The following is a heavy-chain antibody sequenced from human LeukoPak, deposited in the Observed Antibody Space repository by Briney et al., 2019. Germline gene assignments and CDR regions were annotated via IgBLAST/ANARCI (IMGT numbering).Heavy chain of an antibody. CDR2: INPNNGGT. CDR3: TRDGYNDNWFDP. Sequence: ASVTVSCKASAYTFTGYYMHWVRQAPGQGLEWMGWINPNNGGTNYAQKFQGRVTMTRDTSISTAYMELSRLRSDDTAVYYCTRDGYNDNWFDPWGQGTLVTVSS. D-gene: IGHD5-24*01. CDR1: AYTFTGYY. J-gene: IGHJ5*02. V-gene: IGHV1-2*02.